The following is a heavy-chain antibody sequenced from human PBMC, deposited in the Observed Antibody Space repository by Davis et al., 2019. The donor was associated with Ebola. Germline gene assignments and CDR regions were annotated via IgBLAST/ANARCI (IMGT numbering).Heavy chain of an antibody. Sequence: PGGSLRLSCTDSVITFSSYAMTWVRQAPGKGLEWVSAISGSGGSTYYADSVKGRFTISRDNSKKTLYLQMNSLRAEDTAVYYCARGTNGYNPGGYFDSWGQGTLVTVSS. CDR1: VITFSSYA. CDR3: ARGTNGYNPGGYFDS. D-gene: IGHD5-24*01. J-gene: IGHJ4*02. CDR2: ISGSGGST. V-gene: IGHV3-23*01.